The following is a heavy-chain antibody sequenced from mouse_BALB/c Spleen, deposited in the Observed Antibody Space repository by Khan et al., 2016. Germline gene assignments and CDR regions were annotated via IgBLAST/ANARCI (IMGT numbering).Heavy chain of an antibody. J-gene: IGHJ1*01. Sequence: EVQLQESGPSLVKPSQTLSLTCSVTGDSITSGYWNWIRKFPGNKLEYMGYISYSGSTYYNPHLKSRIYITRDTSKNQYYLQLNSVTTDDTATYYCARETTVYWYFDVWGAGTTVTVSS. CDR1: GDSITSGY. V-gene: IGHV3-8*02. D-gene: IGHD1-1*01. CDR2: ISYSGST. CDR3: ARETTVYWYFDV.